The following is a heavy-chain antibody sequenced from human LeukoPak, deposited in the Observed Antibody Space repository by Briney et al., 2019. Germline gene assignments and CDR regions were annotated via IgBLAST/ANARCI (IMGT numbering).Heavy chain of an antibody. J-gene: IGHJ5*01. D-gene: IGHD3-10*01. CDR1: GFTFSSYG. V-gene: IGHV3-33*01. CDR2: IWYDGSNK. CDR3: VREGYYGSAALYS. Sequence: GGSLRLSCAASGFTFSSYGMHWVRQAPGKGLEWVAVIWYDGSNKYYADSVKGRFTISRDNSKNTLYLQMNSLRAEDTAVYYCVREGYYGSAALYSWGHGTLVTVSS.